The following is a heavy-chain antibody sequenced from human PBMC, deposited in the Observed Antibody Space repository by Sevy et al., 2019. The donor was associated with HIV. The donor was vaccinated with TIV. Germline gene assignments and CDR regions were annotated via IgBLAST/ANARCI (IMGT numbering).Heavy chain of an antibody. CDR1: GFIFRKHG. D-gene: IGHD6-13*01. J-gene: IGHJ6*02. V-gene: IGHV3-30*18. CDR2: ISNDGSDK. CDR3: ANSRGRFHGSSWIYYDYSMDV. Sequence: GGSLRLSCAASGFIFRKHGMHWVRQAPGKGLEGVALISNDGSDKNYVDSVKGRFTISRDNSKDTVYLQMNSLRAEDTAVYYCANSRGRFHGSSWIYYDYSMDVWGQGTTVTVSS.